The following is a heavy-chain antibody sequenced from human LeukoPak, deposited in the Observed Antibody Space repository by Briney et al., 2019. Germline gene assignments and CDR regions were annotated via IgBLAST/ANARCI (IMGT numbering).Heavy chain of an antibody. D-gene: IGHD3-22*01. Sequence: ASVKVSCKASGYTFTGYYMHWVRQAPGQGLEWMGRINPNSGGTNYAQKFQGRVTMTRDTFISTASMELSRLRSDDTAVYYCARDRDYYDSSGYSYWGQGTLVTVSS. CDR3: ARDRDYYDSSGYSY. CDR2: INPNSGGT. CDR1: GYTFTGYY. V-gene: IGHV1-2*06. J-gene: IGHJ4*02.